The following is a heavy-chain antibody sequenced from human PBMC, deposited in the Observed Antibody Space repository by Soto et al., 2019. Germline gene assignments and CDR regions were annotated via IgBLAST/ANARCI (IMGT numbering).Heavy chain of an antibody. Sequence: QVQLVQSGAEVKRPGASVKVSCKASGYTFTTYYMHWVRQAPGQGLEWLGIINPNGGSTTYAQKFQGRVTMTRDTSTSTVYLELSSLRSEDTAVYYCARAGYCSGGTCFHGNCDYWGQGTLGTVSA. CDR1: GYTFTTYY. CDR2: INPNGGST. J-gene: IGHJ4*02. V-gene: IGHV1-46*01. CDR3: ARAGYCSGGTCFHGNCDY. D-gene: IGHD2-15*01.